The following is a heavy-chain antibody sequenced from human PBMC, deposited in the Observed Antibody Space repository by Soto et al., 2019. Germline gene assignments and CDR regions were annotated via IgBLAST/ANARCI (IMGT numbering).Heavy chain of an antibody. Sequence: SVKVSCKASGGTLSRYGISWVRQAPGQGLEWMGGIIPIFGTANYAQKFQGRVTITADESTSTAYMELSSLRSEDTAVYYSATGRFWSGYISLPPYYYNGMAVWGQGTTVTVS. CDR2: IIPIFGTA. J-gene: IGHJ6*02. CDR1: GGTLSRYG. CDR3: ATGRFWSGYISLPPYYYNGMAV. D-gene: IGHD3-3*01. V-gene: IGHV1-69*13.